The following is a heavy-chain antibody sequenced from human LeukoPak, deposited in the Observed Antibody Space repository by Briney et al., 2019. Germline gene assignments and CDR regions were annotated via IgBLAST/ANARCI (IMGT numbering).Heavy chain of an antibody. J-gene: IGHJ4*02. V-gene: IGHV1-2*02. CDR1: GYTFTGYY. Sequence: ASVKVSCKASGYTFTGYYMHWVRQAPGQGLEWMGWINPNSGGTNYAQKFQGRVTMIRDTSISTAYMELSRLRSDDTAVYYCARDTGRVEYSSSWHFDYWGQGTLVTVSS. CDR3: ARDTGRVEYSSSWHFDY. D-gene: IGHD6-13*01. CDR2: INPNSGGT.